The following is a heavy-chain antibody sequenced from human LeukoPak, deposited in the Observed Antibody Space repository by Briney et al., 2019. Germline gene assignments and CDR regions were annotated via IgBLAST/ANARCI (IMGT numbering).Heavy chain of an antibody. Sequence: SETLSLTCAVYGGSFSGYYWSWIRQPPGKGLEWIGEINHSGGTNYNPSLKTRVTISVDTSNNQFSLKLNSVTAADTAVYYCARWAGDYWGQGTLVTVSS. J-gene: IGHJ4*02. CDR2: INHSGGT. V-gene: IGHV4-34*01. CDR1: GGSFSGYY. CDR3: ARWAGDY.